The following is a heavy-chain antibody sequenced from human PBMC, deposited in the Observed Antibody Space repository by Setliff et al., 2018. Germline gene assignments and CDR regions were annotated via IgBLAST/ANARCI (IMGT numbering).Heavy chain of an antibody. Sequence: ASVKVSCKASGYTFTNYGINWVRQAPGQGLEWMGWINNYNMNTNYPQKFLGRVTMTTDTSTSTAYMELRSLRFDDTAVYYCARDILLVEGVSVTGCWFDPWGQGALVTVSS. CDR1: GYTFTNYG. J-gene: IGHJ5*02. D-gene: IGHD3-9*01. CDR3: ARDILLVEGVSVTGCWFDP. V-gene: IGHV1-18*01. CDR2: INNYNMNT.